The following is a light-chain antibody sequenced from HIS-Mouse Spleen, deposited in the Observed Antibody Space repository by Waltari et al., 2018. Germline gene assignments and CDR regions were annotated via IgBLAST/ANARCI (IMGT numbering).Light chain of an antibody. CDR1: QSVSSSY. J-gene: IGKJ5*01. V-gene: IGKV3-20*01. CDR3: QQYGSSPPIT. Sequence: EIVLTQSPGTLSLSPGERATLSCRASQSVSSSYLAWYQQKPGQAPRLRIYGASSRATGIPDRFSGSGSGTDFTLTISRLEPEEFAVYYCQQYGSSPPITFGQGTRLEIK. CDR2: GAS.